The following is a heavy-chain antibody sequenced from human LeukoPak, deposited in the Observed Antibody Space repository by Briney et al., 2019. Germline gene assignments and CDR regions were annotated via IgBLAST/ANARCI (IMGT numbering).Heavy chain of an antibody. CDR1: EYMTTYYW. V-gene: IGHV5-51*01. J-gene: IGHJ4*02. D-gene: IGHD6-6*01. CDR2: IFLDDSDT. CDR3: ARRGQPVPFDY. Sequence: ESLKISCKVSEYMTTYYWVSWGRQLPGKGLEWMGIIFLDDSDTRYSPSLQGHVTISADTSITAAYLQWSSLKASHTGMYYCARRGQPVPFDYWGQGTLVTVSA.